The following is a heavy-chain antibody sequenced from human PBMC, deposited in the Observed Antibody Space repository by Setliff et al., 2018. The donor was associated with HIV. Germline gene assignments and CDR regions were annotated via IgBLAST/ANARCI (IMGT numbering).Heavy chain of an antibody. J-gene: IGHJ5*02. D-gene: IGHD2-2*01. CDR1: GGTFSSYA. V-gene: IGHV1-69*05. Sequence: SVKVSCKASGGTFSSYAISWVRQAPGQGLEWMGGIIPIFGTANYAQKFQGRVTITTDESTSTAYMELRSLRSDDTAVYYCARGSYYCSPTTCFHNYFDPWGLGTLVTVSS. CDR2: IIPIFGTA. CDR3: ARGSYYCSPTTCFHNYFDP.